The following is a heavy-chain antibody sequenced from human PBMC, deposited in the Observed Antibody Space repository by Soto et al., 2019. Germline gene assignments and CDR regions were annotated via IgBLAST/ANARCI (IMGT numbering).Heavy chain of an antibody. J-gene: IGHJ4*02. CDR2: IIPILGIA. Sequence: QVQLVQSGAEVKKPGASVKVSCKASGGTFNIYTISWVRQAPGQGLEWMGRIIPILGIANYAQKFQGRLTITADKSTSTAYMELSSLRSEDTAVYYCASEYGGNSAWGQGTLVTVSS. CDR1: GGTFNIYT. CDR3: ASEYGGNSA. D-gene: IGHD4-17*01. V-gene: IGHV1-69*02.